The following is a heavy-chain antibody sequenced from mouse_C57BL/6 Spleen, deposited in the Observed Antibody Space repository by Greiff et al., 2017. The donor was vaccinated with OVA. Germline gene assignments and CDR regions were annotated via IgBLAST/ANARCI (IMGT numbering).Heavy chain of an antibody. CDR2: ISSGSSTI. Sequence: EVKVVESGGGLVKPGGSLKLSCAASGFTFSDYGMHWVRQAPEKGLEWVAYISSGSSTIYYADTVKGRFTISRDNAKNTLFLQMTSLRSEDTAMYYCARGDYSNSYWYFDVWGTGTTVTVSS. CDR3: ARGDYSNSYWYFDV. V-gene: IGHV5-17*01. J-gene: IGHJ1*03. D-gene: IGHD2-5*01. CDR1: GFTFSDYG.